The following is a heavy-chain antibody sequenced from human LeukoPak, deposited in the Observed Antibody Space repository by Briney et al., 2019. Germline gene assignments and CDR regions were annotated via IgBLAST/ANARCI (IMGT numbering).Heavy chain of an antibody. D-gene: IGHD4-17*01. J-gene: IGHJ5*02. CDR1: GFTFNSYA. CDR3: ARPLDSGDPNWFDP. V-gene: IGHV3-30-3*01. CDR2: ISYDGNIE. Sequence: GGSLGPSFAAPGFTFNSYAMHWVRQAPGKGLEWVAVISYDGNIEYYADSVKGRFTISRDNSKNTLYLQMNSLRAEDTAVYYCARPLDSGDPNWFDPWGQGTLVTVSS.